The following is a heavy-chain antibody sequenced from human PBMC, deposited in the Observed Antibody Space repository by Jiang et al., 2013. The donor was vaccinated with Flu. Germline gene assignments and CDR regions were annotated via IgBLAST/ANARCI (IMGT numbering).Heavy chain of an antibody. D-gene: IGHD6-19*01. CDR1: GGSFSGYY. CDR2: INHGGST. Sequence: LLKPSETLSPTCAVYGGSFSGYYWSWIRQPPGKGLEWIGEINHGGSTNYNPSLKNRLTISVDTSKNQFSLKLSSVTAADTAVYYCARAGYSSGPRGFFDYWGQGTLVTVSS. J-gene: IGHJ4*02. CDR3: ARAGYSSGPRGFFDY. V-gene: IGHV4-34*01.